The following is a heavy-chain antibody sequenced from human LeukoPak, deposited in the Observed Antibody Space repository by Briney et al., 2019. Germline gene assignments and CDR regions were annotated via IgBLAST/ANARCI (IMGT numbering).Heavy chain of an antibody. J-gene: IGHJ4*02. CDR2: IYAGDSDT. CDR1: GDSVSTYL. D-gene: IGHD2/OR15-2a*01. V-gene: IGHV5-51*01. CDR3: VRLTGELMLGLHF. Sequence: GESLKFSITASGDSVSTYLIAWLRQMPGKGLEWMGVIYAGDSDTRYSPSFQGQVTISADKSLNTAYVQWSNLKASDTAMYYCVRLTGELMLGLHFWGQGTLVTVSS.